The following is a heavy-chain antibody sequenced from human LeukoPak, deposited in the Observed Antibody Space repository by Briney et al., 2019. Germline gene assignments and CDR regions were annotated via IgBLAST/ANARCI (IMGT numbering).Heavy chain of an antibody. CDR1: GFTVGINY. Sequence: PGGSLRLSCAASGFTVGINYMSWVRQAPGRGLEWVSVMYSSGTTYYAESVKGRFTISRDNSKNTLYLQMNSLRAEDTAVYYCARGEYNWNDLHLWGQGTLVTVSS. CDR3: ARGEYNWNDLHL. CDR2: MYSSGTT. D-gene: IGHD1-20*01. J-gene: IGHJ5*02. V-gene: IGHV3-66*01.